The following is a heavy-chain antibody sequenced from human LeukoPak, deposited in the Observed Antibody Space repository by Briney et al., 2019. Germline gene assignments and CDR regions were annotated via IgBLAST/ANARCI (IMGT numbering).Heavy chain of an antibody. Sequence: AGRSLRLSCAASGFTFSSYWMSWVRQAPGKGLEWVANIKQDGSEKYYVDSVKGRFTISRDNAKNSLYLQMNSLRAEDTAVYYCARDGRFYDILTGYYNSYYYGMDVWGQGTTVTVSS. D-gene: IGHD3-9*01. CDR1: GFTFSSYW. CDR2: IKQDGSEK. CDR3: ARDGRFYDILTGYYNSYYYGMDV. J-gene: IGHJ6*02. V-gene: IGHV3-7*01.